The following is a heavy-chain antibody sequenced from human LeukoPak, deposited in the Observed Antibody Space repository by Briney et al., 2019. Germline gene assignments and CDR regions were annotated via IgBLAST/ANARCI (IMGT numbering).Heavy chain of an antibody. V-gene: IGHV3-15*01. CDR3: TTDRMIYATNWAVSWFDP. J-gene: IGHJ5*02. Sequence: GGSLRLSCEGSGFTFSSQWMSWARQAPGKGLEWVGRVKTKGDGGAADYAAPVKGRFTISRDDSTKTLYLQMNSLKTEDTAVYYCTTDRMIYATNWAVSWFDPWGQGTLVTVSS. CDR2: VKTKGDGGAA. D-gene: IGHD2-8*01. CDR1: GFTFSSQW.